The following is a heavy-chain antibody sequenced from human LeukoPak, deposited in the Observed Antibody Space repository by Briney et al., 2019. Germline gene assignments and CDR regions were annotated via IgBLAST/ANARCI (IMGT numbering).Heavy chain of an antibody. CDR3: ARMCRPGSSLHGMDV. D-gene: IGHD6-13*01. CDR2: IYSGGSI. Sequence: GGSLRLSCAASGLTVTSNYMNWVRQAPGKGPEWVSVIYSGGSIYYADSVKGRFTISRDNSKNTLYLQMNSLRAEDTAVYYCARMCRPGSSLHGMDVWGQGTTVTVSS. CDR1: GLTVTSNY. V-gene: IGHV3-66*01. J-gene: IGHJ6*02.